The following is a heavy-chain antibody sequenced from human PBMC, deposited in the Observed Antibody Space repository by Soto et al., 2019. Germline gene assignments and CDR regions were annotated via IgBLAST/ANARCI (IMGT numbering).Heavy chain of an antibody. Sequence: GASVKVSCKASGGTFSSYAISWVRQAPGQGLEWMGGIIPIFGTANYAQKFQGRVTMTRDTSTSTAYMELSSLRSEDTAVYYCARDTNYCSGGSCYDGNYMDVWGKGTTVTVSS. J-gene: IGHJ6*03. V-gene: IGHV1-69*05. CDR1: GGTFSSYA. CDR2: IIPIFGTA. D-gene: IGHD2-15*01. CDR3: ARDTNYCSGGSCYDGNYMDV.